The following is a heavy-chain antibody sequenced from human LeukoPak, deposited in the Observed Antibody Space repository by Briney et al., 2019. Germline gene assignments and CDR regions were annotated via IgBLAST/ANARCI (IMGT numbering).Heavy chain of an antibody. J-gene: IGHJ1*01. CDR3: ARREEYDGFQH. CDR2: ISGSGGST. Sequence: GESLRLSCAASGFTFSRYAMSWVRQAPGKGLDWVSAISGSGGSTYYADSAKCRFTISRANTKHSLYLQMNSLRDEDAAVYYCARREEYDGFQHWGQGNLVPVSS. CDR1: GFTFSRYA. V-gene: IGHV3-23*01. D-gene: IGHD3-3*01.